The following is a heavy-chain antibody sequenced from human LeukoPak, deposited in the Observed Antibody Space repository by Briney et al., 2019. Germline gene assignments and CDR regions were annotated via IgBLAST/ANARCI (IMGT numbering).Heavy chain of an antibody. CDR3: AAMIITGVYDY. D-gene: IGHD7-27*01. CDR1: GYTFTSFG. CDR2: ISAYNGNT. V-gene: IGHV1-18*01. J-gene: IGHJ4*02. Sequence: ASVKVSCKASGYTFTSFGISWVRQAPGQGREWMGWISAYNGNTNYAQKLQGRVTMTTDTSTSTAYMELRSLRSDDTAVYYCAAMIITGVYDYWGQGTLVTVSS.